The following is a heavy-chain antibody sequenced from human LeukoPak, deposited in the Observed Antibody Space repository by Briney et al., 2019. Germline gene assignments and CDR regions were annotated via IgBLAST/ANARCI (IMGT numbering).Heavy chain of an antibody. D-gene: IGHD2-15*01. CDR1: GFTFSSYA. V-gene: IGHV3-23*01. CDR2: ISGSGGST. J-gene: IGHJ4*02. CDR3: AKATCSGATCARFDY. Sequence: PGGSLRLSCAASGFTFSSYAMSWVRQAPGKWLEWVSAISGSGGSTYYADSVKGRFTISRDNSKNTLYLQMHSLRAEDTAVYYCAKATCSGATCARFDYWGQGTLVTVSS.